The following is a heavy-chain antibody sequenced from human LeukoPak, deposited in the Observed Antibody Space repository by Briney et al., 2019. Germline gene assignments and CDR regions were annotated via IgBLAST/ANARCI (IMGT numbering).Heavy chain of an antibody. CDR2: ISYDASSI. J-gene: IGHJ3*02. Sequence: GGSLRLSCAASGFTFSSYGIHWVRQAPGKGLEWVAVISYDASSIHYVDSVKGRFTISRDNSMNTVYLQMNSLRPEDTAVYYCTKHRGYSYDSDAFDIWGQGTMVTVSS. CDR3: TKHRGYSYDSDAFDI. D-gene: IGHD5-18*01. CDR1: GFTFSSYG. V-gene: IGHV3-30*18.